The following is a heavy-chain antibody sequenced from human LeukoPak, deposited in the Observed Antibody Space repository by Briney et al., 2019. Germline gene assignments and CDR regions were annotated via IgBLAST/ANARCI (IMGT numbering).Heavy chain of an antibody. V-gene: IGHV3-23*01. CDR1: GFTFSSYA. CDR2: ISGSGGST. J-gene: IGHJ4*02. CDR3: ARDDGIGGPFDY. Sequence: GGSLRLSCAASGFTFSSYAMSWVRQAPGKGLEWVSAISGSGGSTYYADSVKGRFTISRDNSKNTLYLQMSSLRAEDTAIYYCARDDGIGGPFDYWGQGTLVTVSS. D-gene: IGHD4-23*01.